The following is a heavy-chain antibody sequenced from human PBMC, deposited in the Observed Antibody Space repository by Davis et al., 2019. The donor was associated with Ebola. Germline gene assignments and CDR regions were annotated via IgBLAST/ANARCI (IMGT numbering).Heavy chain of an antibody. J-gene: IGHJ4*02. CDR1: GFTFNNYA. CDR2: VSRGGGAT. D-gene: IGHD1-26*01. V-gene: IGHV3-23*01. Sequence: PGGSLRLSCAASGFTFNNYAMNWVRQVPGEGLEWVSAVSRGGGATYYADSVKGRFTISRDNSKNTVYLQMNSLRAEDTAIYYCAKDHSGSYYFLSLFDHWGRGMLVTVSS. CDR3: AKDHSGSYYFLSLFDH.